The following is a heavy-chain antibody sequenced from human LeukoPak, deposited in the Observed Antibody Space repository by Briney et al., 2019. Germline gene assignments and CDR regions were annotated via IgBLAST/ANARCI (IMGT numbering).Heavy chain of an antibody. CDR3: ARARARIAAAGIQPNWFDP. D-gene: IGHD6-13*01. CDR2: INPNSGGT. Sequence: ASVKVSCKASGYTFTGYYMHWVRQAPGQGLEWMGWINPNSGGTNYAQKFQGRVTMTRDTSISTAYMELSRLRSDDTAVYYCARARARIAAAGIQPNWFDPWGQGTLVTVSS. J-gene: IGHJ5*02. CDR1: GYTFTGYY. V-gene: IGHV1-2*02.